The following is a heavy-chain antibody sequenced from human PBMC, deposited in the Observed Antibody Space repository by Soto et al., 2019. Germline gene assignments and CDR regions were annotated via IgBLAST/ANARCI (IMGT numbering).Heavy chain of an antibody. V-gene: IGHV1-18*04. CDR2: ISAYNGNT. Sequence: AASVKVSCKASGYTFTSYGISWLRQAPGQGLEWMGWISAYNGNTNYAQKLQGRVTMTTDTSTSTAYMELRSLRSDDTAVYYCARDYYDSSGYWLDAFDIWGQGTMVTVSS. CDR1: GYTFTSYG. D-gene: IGHD3-22*01. J-gene: IGHJ3*02. CDR3: ARDYYDSSGYWLDAFDI.